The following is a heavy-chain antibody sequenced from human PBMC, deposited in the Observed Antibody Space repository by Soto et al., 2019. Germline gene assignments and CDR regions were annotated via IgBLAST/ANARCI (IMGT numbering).Heavy chain of an antibody. J-gene: IGHJ5*02. D-gene: IGHD3-16*01. Sequence: PSETLSLTCTVSGDSISSYYWSWIRQPPGKGLEWIGYIYYSGSTNYNPSLKSRVTISVDTSKNQFSLKLSSVTAADTAVYYCARTYNWFDPWGQGTLVTVSS. CDR1: GDSISSYY. CDR3: ARTYNWFDP. V-gene: IGHV4-59*01. CDR2: IYYSGST.